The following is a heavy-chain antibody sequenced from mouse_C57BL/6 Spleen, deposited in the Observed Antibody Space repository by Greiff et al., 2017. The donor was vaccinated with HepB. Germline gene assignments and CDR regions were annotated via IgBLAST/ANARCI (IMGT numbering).Heavy chain of an antibody. CDR1: GFTFSDYY. D-gene: IGHD4-1*01. J-gene: IGHJ2*01. Sequence: DVMLVESGGGLVQPGGSLKLSCAASGFTFSDYYMYWVRQTPEKRLEWVAYISNGGGSTYYPDTVKGRFTISRDNAKNTLYLQMSRLKSEDTAMYYCARQALTGDFDYWGQSTTLTVSS. CDR3: ARQALTGDFDY. V-gene: IGHV5-12*01. CDR2: ISNGGGST.